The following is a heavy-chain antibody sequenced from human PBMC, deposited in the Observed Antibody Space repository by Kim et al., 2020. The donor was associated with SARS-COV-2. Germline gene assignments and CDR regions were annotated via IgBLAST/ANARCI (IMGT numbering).Heavy chain of an antibody. D-gene: IGHD2-21*02. CDR2: INHTGST. CDR1: GGSFSGYY. Sequence: SETLSLTCAVYGGSFSGYYWSWIRQPPGKGLEWIGEINHTGSTNYNPSLKSRVTISVDTSKNQFSLKLSSLTAADTAVYYCARGRIPLGGGSDCLKHQAGCPCFFYWGQGTLDAVPS. CDR3: ARGRIPLGGGSDCLKHQAGCPCFFY. J-gene: IGHJ4*02. V-gene: IGHV4-34*01.